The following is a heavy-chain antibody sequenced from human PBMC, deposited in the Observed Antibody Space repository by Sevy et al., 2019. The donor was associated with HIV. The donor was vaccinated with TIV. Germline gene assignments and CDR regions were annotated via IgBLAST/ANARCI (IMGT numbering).Heavy chain of an antibody. CDR2: IYSSGST. Sequence: SETLSLTCTVSGGSISSYYWSWIRQPPGKGLEWVGYIYSSGSTNYNPSLKSRVTISVDTSKNQFSLKLSAVTAADTAVYYSARVGLARYFFDSSGQGNLVTVSS. CDR1: GGSISSYY. CDR3: ARVGLARYFFDS. J-gene: IGHJ4*02. V-gene: IGHV4-59*13.